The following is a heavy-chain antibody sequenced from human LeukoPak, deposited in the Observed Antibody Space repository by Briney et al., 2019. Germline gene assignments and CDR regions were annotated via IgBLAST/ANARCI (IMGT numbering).Heavy chain of an antibody. CDR3: ARDAYSSGWYGDAFDI. Sequence: GGSLRLSCAASGFTFSSFWMSWVRQAPGKGLEWVASIKKDGSEKEYVDSVKGRFTISRDNAKNSLYLQMNSLRAEDTAVYYCARDAYSSGWYGDAFDIWGQGTMVTVSS. CDR2: IKKDGSEK. V-gene: IGHV3-7*01. CDR1: GFTFSSFW. J-gene: IGHJ3*02. D-gene: IGHD6-19*01.